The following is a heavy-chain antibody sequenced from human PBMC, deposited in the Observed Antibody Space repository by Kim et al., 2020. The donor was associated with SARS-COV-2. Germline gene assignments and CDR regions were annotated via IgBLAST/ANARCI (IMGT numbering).Heavy chain of an antibody. Sequence: GGSLRLSCAASGFTFSSYAMHWVRQAPGKGLEWVAVISYDGSNKYYADSVKGRFTISRDNSKNTLYLQMNSLRAEDTAVYYCARDAGYCSSTSCGNSYY. V-gene: IGHV3-30-3*01. CDR2: ISYDGSNK. J-gene: IGHJ6*01. D-gene: IGHD2-2*01. CDR1: GFTFSSYA. CDR3: ARDAGYCSSTSCGNSYY.